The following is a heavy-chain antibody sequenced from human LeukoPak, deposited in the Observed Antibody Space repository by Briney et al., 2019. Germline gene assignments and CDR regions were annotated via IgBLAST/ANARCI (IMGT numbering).Heavy chain of an antibody. D-gene: IGHD3-16*02. V-gene: IGHV4-59*13. CDR3: ARHAHPYVWGSYRDINWFDP. J-gene: IGHJ5*02. Sequence: PSETLSLTCIVSGVSISIYYWSWIRQPPGKGLEWIGYVYYTGSTDYKPSLKSRVTISVDTSKNQFFLKLSSVTAADTAVYYCARHAHPYVWGSYRDINWFDPWGQGTLVTVSS. CDR2: VYYTGST. CDR1: GVSISIYY.